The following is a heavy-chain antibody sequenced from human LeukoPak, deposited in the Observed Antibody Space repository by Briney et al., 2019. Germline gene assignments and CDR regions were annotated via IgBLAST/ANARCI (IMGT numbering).Heavy chain of an antibody. V-gene: IGHV3-48*03. Sequence: PGGSLRLSCAASGFTFSSYEINWVRQAPGKGLEWVSYISSSGSTIYYADSVKGRFTISRDNAKNSLYLQMNSLRAEDTAVYYCARRSRGIGRDLDYWGQGTLVTVSS. CDR3: ARRSRGIGRDLDY. J-gene: IGHJ4*02. CDR2: ISSSGSTI. D-gene: IGHD3-16*02. CDR1: GFTFSSYE.